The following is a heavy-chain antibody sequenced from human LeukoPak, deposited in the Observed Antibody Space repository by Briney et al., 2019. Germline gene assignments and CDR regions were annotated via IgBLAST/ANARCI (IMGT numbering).Heavy chain of an antibody. CDR3: ASLFPWFDP. Sequence: GRSLRLSCAASGFTFSRYSMNWVRQAPGKGLEWVASISNTSTYIYYADSVKGRFTISRDNAKNSLNLQMNSLRAEDTAVYYCASLFPWFDPWGQGTLVTVSS. V-gene: IGHV3-21*01. CDR2: ISNTSTYI. CDR1: GFTFSRYS. J-gene: IGHJ5*02.